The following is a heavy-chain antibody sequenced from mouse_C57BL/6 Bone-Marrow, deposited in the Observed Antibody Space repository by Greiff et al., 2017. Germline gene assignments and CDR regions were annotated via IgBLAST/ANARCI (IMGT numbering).Heavy chain of an antibody. Sequence: QVQLQQPGAELVKPGASVKLSCKASGYTFTSYWMHWVKQRPGQGLEWIGMIHPNSGSTNYNEKFKSKDTLTVDKSSSTAYMQLSSLTSEDSAVYYCARETTVVDYWGQGTTLTVSS. CDR3: ARETTVVDY. D-gene: IGHD1-1*01. V-gene: IGHV1-64*01. J-gene: IGHJ2*01. CDR2: IHPNSGST. CDR1: GYTFTSYW.